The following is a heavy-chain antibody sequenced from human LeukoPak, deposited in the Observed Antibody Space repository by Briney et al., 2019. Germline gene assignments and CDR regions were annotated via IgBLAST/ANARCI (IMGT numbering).Heavy chain of an antibody. CDR3: ARLEAMVRGAVDY. D-gene: IGHD3-10*01. CDR2: IYYSGST. V-gene: IGHV4-39*07. CDR1: GGSISSSSYY. Sequence: SESLSLTCTVSGGSISSSSYYWGWIRQPPGKGLEWIGSIYYSGSTYYNPSLKSRVTISVDTSKNQFSLKLSSVTAADTAVYYCARLEAMVRGAVDYWGQGTLVTVSS. J-gene: IGHJ4*02.